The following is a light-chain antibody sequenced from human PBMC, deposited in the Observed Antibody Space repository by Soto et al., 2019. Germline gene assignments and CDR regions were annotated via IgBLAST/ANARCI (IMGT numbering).Light chain of an antibody. V-gene: IGKV3-15*01. CDR3: QQYGSSPQT. Sequence: EIVMTQSPATLSVSPGERATLSCRASQSVSSNLAWYQQKPGQAPRLLIYGASSRATGIPARFTGSGSGTDFTLTISSLQSEDFAVYYCQQYGSSPQTFGQGTKVEIK. CDR1: QSVSSN. J-gene: IGKJ1*01. CDR2: GAS.